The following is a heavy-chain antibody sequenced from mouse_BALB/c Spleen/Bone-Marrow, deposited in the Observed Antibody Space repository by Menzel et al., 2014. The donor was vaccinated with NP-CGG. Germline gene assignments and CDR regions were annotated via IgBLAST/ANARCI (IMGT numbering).Heavy chain of an antibody. J-gene: IGHJ2*01. Sequence: VQLQQSGAELVRPGSSVKISCKASGYPFSSYWMSWVKQRPGQGLEWIGQIYPGDGETNYNGKFKGDATLTADKSSSTAYMQLINLTSEDSAVYFCARKYGDYWGQGTTLTVSS. CDR3: ARKYGDY. CDR2: IYPGDGET. CDR1: GYPFSSYW. D-gene: IGHD2-10*02. V-gene: IGHV1-80*01.